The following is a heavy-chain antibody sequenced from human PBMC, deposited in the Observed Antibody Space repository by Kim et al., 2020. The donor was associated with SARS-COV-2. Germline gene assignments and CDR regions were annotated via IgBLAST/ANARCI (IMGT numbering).Heavy chain of an antibody. CDR2: IYSGGST. D-gene: IGHD4-17*01. V-gene: IGHV3-53*01. CDR1: GFTVSSNY. Sequence: GGSLRLSCAASGFTVSSNYMSWVRQAPGKGLEWVSVIYSGGSTYYADSVKGRFTISRDNSKNTLYLQMNSLRAEDTAMYYCARDGDYYYYGMDVWGQGTTVTVPS. J-gene: IGHJ6*02. CDR3: ARDGDYYYYGMDV.